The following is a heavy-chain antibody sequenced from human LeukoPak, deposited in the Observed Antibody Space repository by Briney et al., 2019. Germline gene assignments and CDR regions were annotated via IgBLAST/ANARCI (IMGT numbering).Heavy chain of an antibody. J-gene: IGHJ4*02. D-gene: IGHD4-17*01. Sequence: GGSLRLSCAASGFTFDDCAMHWVRQTPGKGLEWVSLISWDGGSTYYADSVKDRFIISRDNSKNSLYLQMNSLRAEDTALYYCAKAPDYGDYFTFDYWGQGTLVTVSS. V-gene: IGHV3-43D*03. CDR1: GFTFDDCA. CDR3: AKAPDYGDYFTFDY. CDR2: ISWDGGST.